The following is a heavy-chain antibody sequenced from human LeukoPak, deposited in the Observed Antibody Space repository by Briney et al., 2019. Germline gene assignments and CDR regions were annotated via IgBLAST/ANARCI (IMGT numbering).Heavy chain of an antibody. CDR1: GFTFSSYW. D-gene: IGHD6-19*01. Sequence: GGSLRLSCAASGFTFSSYWMHWVRQAPGKGLVWVSRINSDGSSTSYADSVKGRFTISRDNAKNTLYLQMNSLRAEDTAVYYCARVPAEEWLVPNDAFDIWGQGTMVTVSS. CDR3: ARVPAEEWLVPNDAFDI. CDR2: INSDGSST. J-gene: IGHJ3*02. V-gene: IGHV3-74*01.